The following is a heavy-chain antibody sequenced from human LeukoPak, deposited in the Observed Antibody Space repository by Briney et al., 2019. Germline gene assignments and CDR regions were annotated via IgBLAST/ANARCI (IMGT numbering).Heavy chain of an antibody. CDR2: IYYSGST. Sequence: SETLSLTCTVSGGSISSYYWSWIRQPPGKGLEWIGYIYYSGSTNYNPSLKSRVTISVDTSKNQFSLKLSSVTAADTAVYYCARGLWFGELPLNYSDYWGQGTLVTVSS. J-gene: IGHJ4*02. CDR3: ARGLWFGELPLNYSDY. V-gene: IGHV4-59*01. D-gene: IGHD3-10*01. CDR1: GGSISSYY.